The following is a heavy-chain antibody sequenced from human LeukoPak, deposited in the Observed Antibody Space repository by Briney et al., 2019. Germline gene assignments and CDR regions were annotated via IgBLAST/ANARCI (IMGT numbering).Heavy chain of an antibody. D-gene: IGHD3-16*01. CDR2: INHSGST. V-gene: IGHV4-34*01. CDR1: GGSFSGYY. J-gene: IGHJ4*02. Sequence: SETLSLTCAVYGGSFSGYYWSWIRQPPGKGLEWIGEINHSGSTNYNPSLKSRVTISVDTSKNQFSLKLSSVTAADTAVYYCARVSYDYIWGGDEYYFDYWGQGTLVTVSS. CDR3: ARVSYDYIWGGDEYYFDY.